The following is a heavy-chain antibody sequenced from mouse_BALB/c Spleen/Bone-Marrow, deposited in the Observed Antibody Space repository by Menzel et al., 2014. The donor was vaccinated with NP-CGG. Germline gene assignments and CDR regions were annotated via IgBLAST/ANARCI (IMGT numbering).Heavy chain of an antibody. D-gene: IGHD2-14*01. CDR1: GYTFTDHA. V-gene: IGHV1S137*01. CDR2: ISGYYGDA. CDR3: ARSGKVRNARDY. Sequence: QVQLQQSGAKLVRPGVSVKISCKGSGYTFTDHAIHWVKRSHAKSLEWIGVISGYYGDAIYNQKFKGKATMTVDKSSSTAYMELARLTSEDSAIYYWARSGKVRNARDYWGQGTSVTVSS. J-gene: IGHJ4*01.